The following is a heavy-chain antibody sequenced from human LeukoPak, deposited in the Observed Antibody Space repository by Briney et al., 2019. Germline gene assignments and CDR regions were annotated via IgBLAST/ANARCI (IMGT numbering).Heavy chain of an antibody. CDR2: INSNSGGT. CDR1: GYTFTCYY. V-gene: IGHV1-2*02. D-gene: IGHD2-15*01. CDR3: AREKVEGANWFDP. Sequence: VASVKVSCKASGYTFTCYYMHWVRQAPGQGLEWMGWINSNSGGTNYAQKFQGRVTMTRDTSISTVYMELSRLRSDDTAVYYCAREKVEGANWFDPWGQGTLVTVFS. J-gene: IGHJ5*02.